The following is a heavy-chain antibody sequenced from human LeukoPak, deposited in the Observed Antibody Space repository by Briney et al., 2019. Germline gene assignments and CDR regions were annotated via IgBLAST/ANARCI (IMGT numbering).Heavy chain of an antibody. CDR3: ARGTVGATWVDY. CDR2: INHGGST. Sequence: SETLSLTCAVYGGSFSGYYWSWIRQPPGKGLEWIGEINHGGSTNYNPSLKRRVTISVDTSKNQFSLKLSSVTAADTAVYYCARGTVGATWVDYWGQGTLVTVSS. CDR1: GGSFSGYY. D-gene: IGHD1-26*01. V-gene: IGHV4-34*01. J-gene: IGHJ4*02.